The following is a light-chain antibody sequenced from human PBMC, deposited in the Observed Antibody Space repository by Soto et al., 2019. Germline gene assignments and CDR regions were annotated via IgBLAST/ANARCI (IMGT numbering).Light chain of an antibody. V-gene: IGKV4-1*01. Sequence: DIVMTQSPDSLAVSLGGRATINCRSSQSVLYSSNNENYLAWYQQKAGQPPKLLIYWASTRESGVPDRFSGSGSGTDFTLSISSLQAEDVAVYYCQQYYSTPLTFGGGTRVEIK. CDR3: QQYYSTPLT. J-gene: IGKJ4*01. CDR2: WAS. CDR1: QSVLYSSNNENY.